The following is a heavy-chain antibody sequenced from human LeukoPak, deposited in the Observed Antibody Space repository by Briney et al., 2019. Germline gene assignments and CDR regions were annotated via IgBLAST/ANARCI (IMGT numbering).Heavy chain of an antibody. CDR3: ATYGPASGGFTFEY. V-gene: IGHV4-4*02. Sequence: SETLSLTCAVSGGSISNGYWWCWVRQPPVKGLEWIGEIIHSGSTNYNPSLKSRVTISLDKSKNQFSLNLNSVTAADTAVYYCATYGPASGGFTFEYWGQGTLVTVSS. CDR2: IIHSGST. D-gene: IGHD2-15*01. CDR1: GGSISNGYW. J-gene: IGHJ4*02.